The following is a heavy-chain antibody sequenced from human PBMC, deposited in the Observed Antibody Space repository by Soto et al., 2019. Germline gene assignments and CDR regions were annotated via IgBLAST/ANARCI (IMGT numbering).Heavy chain of an antibody. V-gene: IGHV1-69*13. CDR1: GGTFSSYA. CDR3: AREEALGGYNSDYYYGMDV. CDR2: IIPIFGTA. D-gene: IGHD5-12*01. Sequence: SVKVSCKASGGTFSSYAISWVRQAPGQGLEWMGGIIPIFGTANYAQKFQGRVTITADESTSTAYMELSSLRSEDTAVYYCAREEALGGYNSDYYYGMDVWGQGTTVTVSS. J-gene: IGHJ6*02.